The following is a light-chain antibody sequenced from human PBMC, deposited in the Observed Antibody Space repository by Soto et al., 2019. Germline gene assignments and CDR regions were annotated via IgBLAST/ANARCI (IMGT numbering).Light chain of an antibody. CDR1: QSVSSY. V-gene: IGKV3-15*01. CDR2: GAS. CDR3: QQYNNWPRT. J-gene: IGKJ1*01. Sequence: ETVLTQSPATLSSSPGERATLSCRASQSVSSYLAWYQQKPGQAPRLLIYGASTRATGIPARFSGSGSGTEFTLTISSLQSEDFAVYYCQQYNNWPRTFGQGTKV.